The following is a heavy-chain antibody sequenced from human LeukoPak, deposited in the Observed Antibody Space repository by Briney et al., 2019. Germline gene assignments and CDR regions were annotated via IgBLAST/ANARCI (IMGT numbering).Heavy chain of an antibody. CDR3: ARVGSSSPYYYYYYMDV. CDR2: INPNSGGT. J-gene: IGHJ6*03. D-gene: IGHD6-6*01. V-gene: IGHV1-2*02. CDR1: GYTFTGYY. Sequence: ASVKVSCKASGYTFTGYYMHWVRQAPGQGLEWMGWINPNSGGTNYAQKFQGRVTMTRDTSISTAYMELSRLRSDDTAVYYCARVGSSSPYYYYYYMDVWGKGTTVTVSS.